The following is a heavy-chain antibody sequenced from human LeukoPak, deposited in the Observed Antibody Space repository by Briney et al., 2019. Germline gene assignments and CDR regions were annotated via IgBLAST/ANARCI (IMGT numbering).Heavy chain of an antibody. D-gene: IGHD3-3*01. CDR3: ARDPEAETIFGVVRAQPNSFDI. J-gene: IGHJ3*02. Sequence: GSSVKVSCKASGGTFSSYAISWVRQAPGQGLEWMGGIIPIFGTANYAQKFQGRATITADESTSTAYMELSSLRSEDTAVYYCARDPEAETIFGVVRAQPNSFDIWGQGTMVTVSS. CDR1: GGTFSSYA. CDR2: IIPIFGTA. V-gene: IGHV1-69*01.